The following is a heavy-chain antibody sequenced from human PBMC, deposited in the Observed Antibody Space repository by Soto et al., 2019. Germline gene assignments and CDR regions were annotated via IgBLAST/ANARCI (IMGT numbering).Heavy chain of an antibody. CDR1: GGSVSNSNYY. J-gene: IGHJ4*02. Sequence: PSETLSLTCTVSGGSVSNSNYYWGWIRQPPGKGLEWIGSVYYRGRSYSKSSVKSRVTISVDTSKNQFSLNLNSVTASDTAVYFCVSQRTSVLTQAYFDYWGPGALVTVS. D-gene: IGHD2-8*01. V-gene: IGHV4-39*01. CDR2: VYYRGRS. CDR3: VSQRTSVLTQAYFDY.